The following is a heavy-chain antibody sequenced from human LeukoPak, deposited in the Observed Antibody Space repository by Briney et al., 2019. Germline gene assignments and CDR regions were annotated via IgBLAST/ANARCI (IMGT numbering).Heavy chain of an antibody. CDR1: GGSISSYY. D-gene: IGHD3-10*01. V-gene: IGHV4-34*01. CDR3: ARRLGVYGSGSYCFDY. J-gene: IGHJ4*02. Sequence: SETLSLTCTVSGGSISSYYWSWIRQPPGKGLEWIGEINHSGSTNYNPSLKSRVTISVDTSKNQFSLKLSSVTAADTAVYYCARRLGVYGSGSYCFDYWGQGTLVTVSS. CDR2: INHSGST.